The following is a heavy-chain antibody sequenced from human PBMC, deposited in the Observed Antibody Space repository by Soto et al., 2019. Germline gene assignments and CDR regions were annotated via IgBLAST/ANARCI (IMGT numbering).Heavy chain of an antibody. D-gene: IGHD2-15*01. Sequence: GGSLRLSCAASGFTFSSYWMHWVRQAPGKGLEWVSAISGSGGSTYYADSVKGRFTISRDNSKNTLYLQMNSLRAEDTSLYYCASYCSGGSCYSDQNNWGQGTLVTVSS. CDR2: ISGSGGST. V-gene: IGHV3-23*01. CDR3: ASYCSGGSCYSDQNN. J-gene: IGHJ4*02. CDR1: GFTFSSYW.